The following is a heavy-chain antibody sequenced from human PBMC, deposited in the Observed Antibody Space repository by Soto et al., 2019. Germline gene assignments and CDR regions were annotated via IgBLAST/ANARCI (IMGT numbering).Heavy chain of an antibody. CDR3: ATSLLRNYYYYYMDV. CDR2: ISYDGSNK. J-gene: IGHJ6*03. D-gene: IGHD3-16*02. V-gene: IGHV3-30*03. Sequence: QVQLVESGGGVVQPGRSLRLSCAASGLTFSSYGMHWVRQAPGTGLEWVAVISYDGSNKYYADSVKGRFTISRDNSKNTLYLQMNSLRAEDTAVYYCATSLLRNYYYYYMDVWGKGTTVTVSS. CDR1: GLTFSSYG.